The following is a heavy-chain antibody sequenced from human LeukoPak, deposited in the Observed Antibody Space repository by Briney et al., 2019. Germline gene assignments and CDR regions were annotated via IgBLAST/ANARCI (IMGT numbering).Heavy chain of an antibody. CDR3: ATRSTHLPGIAAAGTDY. J-gene: IGHJ4*02. CDR1: GGTFSSYA. V-gene: IGHV1-69*04. CDR2: IIPILGIA. Sequence: ASVKVSCKASGGTFSSYAISWVRQAPGQGLEWMGRIIPILGIANYAQKFQGRVTITADKSTSTAYMELSSLRSEDTAVYYCATRSTHLPGIAAAGTDYWGQGTLVTVSS. D-gene: IGHD6-13*01.